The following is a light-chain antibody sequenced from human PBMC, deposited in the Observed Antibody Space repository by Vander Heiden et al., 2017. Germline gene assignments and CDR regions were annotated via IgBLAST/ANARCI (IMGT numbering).Light chain of an antibody. CDR1: ALPKKH. Sequence: SYELPQPPPVSVSPGQTARITCSGDALPKKHAYWYQQKSGQAPVLVIYEDNRRPSGIPEGFSGSSSGTMVTLTINGAQVEDEADYYCYSTDSSGNHGVFGGGTKLTVL. CDR2: EDN. J-gene: IGLJ3*02. CDR3: YSTDSSGNHGV. V-gene: IGLV3-10*01.